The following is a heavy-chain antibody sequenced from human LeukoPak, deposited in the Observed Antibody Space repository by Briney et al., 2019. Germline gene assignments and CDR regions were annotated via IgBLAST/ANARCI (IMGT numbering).Heavy chain of an antibody. CDR3: ARDFRPGLAAAGSAHPFDP. CDR1: GGSISSSSYY. D-gene: IGHD6-13*01. V-gene: IGHV4-39*07. Sequence: SETLSLTCTVSGGSISSSSYYWGWIRQPPGKGLDWIGSIYYSGSTYYNLSLKSRVTISVDTSKNQFSLKLSSVTAADTAVYYCARDFRPGLAAAGSAHPFDPWGQGTLVTVSS. CDR2: IYYSGST. J-gene: IGHJ5*02.